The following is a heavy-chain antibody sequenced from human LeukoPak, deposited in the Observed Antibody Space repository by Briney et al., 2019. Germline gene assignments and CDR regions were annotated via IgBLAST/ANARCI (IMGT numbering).Heavy chain of an antibody. J-gene: IGHJ4*02. CDR2: IYYSGST. D-gene: IGHD3-22*01. CDR3: ARAPKYYYDSSELSQFDY. Sequence: PSETLSLTCTVSGGSISSYYWNWIRQHPGKGLEWIGYIYYSGSTYYNPSLKSRLTISVDTSKNRFSLKLSSVTAADTAVYYCARAPKYYYDSSELSQFDYWGQGTPVTVSS. V-gene: IGHV4-59*06. CDR1: GGSISSYY.